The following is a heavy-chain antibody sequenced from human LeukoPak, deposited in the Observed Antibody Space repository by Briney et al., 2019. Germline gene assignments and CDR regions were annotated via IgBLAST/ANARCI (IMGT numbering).Heavy chain of an antibody. J-gene: IGHJ4*02. V-gene: IGHV1-18*01. CDR3: ARDQRGRVGGYSYGIFDY. Sequence: ASVKVSCKASGYTFTCYGSSWVRQAPGQGLEWMGWISAYKGNTNYAQKLQGRVTMTTDTSTSTAYMELRSLRSDDTAVYYCARDQRGRVGGYSYGIFDYWGQGTLVTVSS. D-gene: IGHD5-18*01. CDR1: GYTFTCYG. CDR2: ISAYKGNT.